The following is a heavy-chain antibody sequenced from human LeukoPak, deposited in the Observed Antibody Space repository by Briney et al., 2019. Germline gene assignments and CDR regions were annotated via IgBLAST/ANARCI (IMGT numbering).Heavy chain of an antibody. D-gene: IGHD5-18*01. CDR1: GFSFRNNY. Sequence: GGSLRLSCVASGFSFRNNYMNWVRQAPGKGLEWVSLIYSGGSTTFSADSVKGRFTISRDNSKNTLHLQMNSLRAEDTAVYYCARSEYSYYYYAMDVWGQGTTVTVSS. CDR2: IYSGGSTT. J-gene: IGHJ6*02. V-gene: IGHV3-66*01. CDR3: ARSEYSYYYYAMDV.